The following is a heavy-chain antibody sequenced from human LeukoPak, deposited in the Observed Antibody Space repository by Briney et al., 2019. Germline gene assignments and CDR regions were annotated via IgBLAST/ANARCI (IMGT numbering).Heavy chain of an antibody. CDR1: GGSFSGYY. D-gene: IGHD2/OR15-2a*01. Sequence: PSETLSLTCAVYGGSFSGYYWSWIRQPPGKGLEWIGEINHSGSTNYNPPLKSRVTIPVDTSKNQFSLKLSSVTAADTAVYYCARAGGSMAHFDYWGQGTLVTVSS. V-gene: IGHV4-34*01. CDR3: ARAGGSMAHFDY. J-gene: IGHJ4*02. CDR2: INHSGST.